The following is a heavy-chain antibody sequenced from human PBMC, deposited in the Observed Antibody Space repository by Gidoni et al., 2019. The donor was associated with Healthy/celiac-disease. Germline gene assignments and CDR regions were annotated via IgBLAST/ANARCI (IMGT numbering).Heavy chain of an antibody. J-gene: IGHJ5*02. D-gene: IGHD4-17*01. CDR2: LNPNSGGT. V-gene: IGHV1-2*02. CDR1: GSTFTGDY. Sequence: QLQSVQPGAAVKQPGASLKVSCQAHGSTFTGDYRHCVRQSPGQGLEWMGWLNPNSGGTRYAKKFQGRVTMTTDTSRSTAYMELSRLISDDTAVYYCAREDYGDYRVDWFDPWGQGTLVTVSS. CDR3: AREDYGDYRVDWFDP.